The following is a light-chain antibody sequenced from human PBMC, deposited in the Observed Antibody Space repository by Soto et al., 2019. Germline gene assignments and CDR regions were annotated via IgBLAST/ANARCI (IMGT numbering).Light chain of an antibody. V-gene: IGKV3-20*01. J-gene: IGKJ4*01. CDR2: GAS. Sequence: EIVLVQSPGTLSLSPGERATLSCRASQSVSNNYLAWYQQKPGQAPRHLIDGASSRATGIPDRFSGSGSGTDLTLNISRLEPADVAVYYCQRYGSSPPLTFGGWTKVEIK. CDR1: QSVSNNY. CDR3: QRYGSSPPLT.